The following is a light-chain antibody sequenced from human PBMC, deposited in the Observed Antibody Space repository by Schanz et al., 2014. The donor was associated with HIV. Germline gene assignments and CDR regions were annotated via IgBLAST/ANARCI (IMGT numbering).Light chain of an antibody. CDR1: SSDVGSYNL. V-gene: IGLV2-14*02. CDR3: CSYTTTSTYV. CDR2: DVS. J-gene: IGLJ1*01. Sequence: QSALTQPASVSGSPGQSITISCTGPSSDVGSYNLVSWYQQHPGKAPKLMIYDVSNRPSGVSSRFSGSKSGNTASLTISGLQAEDEADYYCCSYTTTSTYVFGAGTKLTVL.